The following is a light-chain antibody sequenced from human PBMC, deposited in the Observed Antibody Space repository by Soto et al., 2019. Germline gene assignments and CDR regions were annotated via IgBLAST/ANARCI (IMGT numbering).Light chain of an antibody. V-gene: IGKV2-28*01. CDR3: MQPLQTPWT. Sequence: DIVMTQSPLSLPVTPGESASISCRSSQSLLHRNGYNYLDWYLQKPGQSPQVLIYLGSNRASGVPDRFSGSGSGTDFTLTNSRVEAEDIGVYYCMQPLQTPWTFGQGTKVEIK. J-gene: IGKJ1*01. CDR2: LGS. CDR1: QSLLHRNGYNY.